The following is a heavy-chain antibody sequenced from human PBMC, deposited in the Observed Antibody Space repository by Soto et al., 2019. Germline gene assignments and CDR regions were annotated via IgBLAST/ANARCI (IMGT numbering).Heavy chain of an antibody. CDR1: GGSISSYY. V-gene: IGHV4-59*01. Sequence: SETLSLTCTVSGGSISSYYWSWIRQPPGKGLEWIGYIYYSGSTNYNPSLKSRVTISVDTSKNQFSLKLSSVTAADTAVYYCARNDDYGDSGDYWGQGTLVTVSS. D-gene: IGHD4-17*01. CDR2: IYYSGST. CDR3: ARNDDYGDSGDY. J-gene: IGHJ4*02.